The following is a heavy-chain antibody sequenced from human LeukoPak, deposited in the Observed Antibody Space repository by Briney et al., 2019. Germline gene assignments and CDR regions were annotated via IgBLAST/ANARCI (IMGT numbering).Heavy chain of an antibody. Sequence: EPSETLSLTCTVSGGSISSYYWSWIRQPPGKGLEWIGYIYYSGSTNYNPSLKSRVTISVDTSKNQFSLKLSSVTAADTAVYYCARVGLQLWSGRAFDIWGQGTMVTVSS. CDR3: ARVGLQLWSGRAFDI. D-gene: IGHD3-3*01. CDR1: GGSISSYY. CDR2: IYYSGST. J-gene: IGHJ3*02. V-gene: IGHV4-59*01.